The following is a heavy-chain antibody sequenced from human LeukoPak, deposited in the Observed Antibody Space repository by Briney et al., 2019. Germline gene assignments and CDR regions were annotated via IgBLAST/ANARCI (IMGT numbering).Heavy chain of an antibody. D-gene: IGHD2-21*01. V-gene: IGHV3-9*01. CDR3: ARSSVVVIATDFDY. J-gene: IGHJ4*02. CDR2: ISWNGGSI. Sequence: PGGSLRLSCAASGFTFDDYAMHWVRQAPGKGLEWVSGISWNGGSIGYADSVKGRFTISRDNAKNSLYLQMNSLRAEDTAVYYCARSSVVVIATDFDYWGQGTLVTVSS. CDR1: GFTFDDYA.